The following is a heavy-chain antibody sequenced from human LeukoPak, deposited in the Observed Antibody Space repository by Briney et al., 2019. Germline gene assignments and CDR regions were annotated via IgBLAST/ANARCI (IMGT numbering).Heavy chain of an antibody. CDR2: IKQDGSEK. V-gene: IGHV3-7*01. CDR1: GFTFSSYW. Sequence: GGSLRLSCAASGFTFSSYWMSWVRQAPGKGLEWVANIKQDGSEKYYVDSVKGRFTISRDNAKNSLYLQMNSLRAEDAAVYYCAREAGGMTHYFYYFDYWGQGTLVTVSS. D-gene: IGHD2/OR15-2a*01. CDR3: AREAGGMTHYFYYFDY. J-gene: IGHJ4*02.